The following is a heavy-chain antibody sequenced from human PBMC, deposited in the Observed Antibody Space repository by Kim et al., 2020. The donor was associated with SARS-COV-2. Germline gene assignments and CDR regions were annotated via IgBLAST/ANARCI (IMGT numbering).Heavy chain of an antibody. J-gene: IGHJ4*02. D-gene: IGHD3-3*01. CDR2: LRASGGDT. CDR3: AKVNYNYGHSND. V-gene: IGHV3-23*01. CDR1: RFTFSYYA. Sequence: GGSLRLSCAASRFTFSYYAMSWFRQAPGKGLEWVSGLRASGGDTFYADSVKGRFTISRDNSKNTLYLQMNGLRAEDTAFYYCAKVNYNYGHSNDWGQGTLVT.